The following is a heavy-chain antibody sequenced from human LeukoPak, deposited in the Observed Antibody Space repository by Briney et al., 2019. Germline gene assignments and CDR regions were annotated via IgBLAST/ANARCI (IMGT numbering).Heavy chain of an antibody. CDR1: GGSITDINSF. Sequence: SETLSLTCTVSGGSITDINSFCGWIRQPPGKGLEWMGSVSYSAGTLYNPSLRSRATGSRDTSDNQFFLKLSSMTAADTAVYYCARMNGGIWGQGTVVTAS. D-gene: IGHD1-1*01. V-gene: IGHV4-39*07. J-gene: IGHJ4*02. CDR3: ARMNGGI. CDR2: VSYSAGT.